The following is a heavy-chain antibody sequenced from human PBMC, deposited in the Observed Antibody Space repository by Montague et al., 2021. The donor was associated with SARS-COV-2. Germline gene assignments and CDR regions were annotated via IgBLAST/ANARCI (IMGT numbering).Heavy chain of an antibody. CDR2: TYYRSKWYN. CDR1: GASLSSDSLS. J-gene: IGHJ3*01. CDR3: ARKMDSSFDV. V-gene: IGHV6-1*01. D-gene: IGHD2-2*03. Sequence: VSPGASLSSDSLSWHWIRQSPSRGLEWLASTYYRSKWYNDSAPSVSGRATVKPDTSRNPFSLHLDSVTPEDTALYFCARKMDSSFDVWGKGTMVTVSS.